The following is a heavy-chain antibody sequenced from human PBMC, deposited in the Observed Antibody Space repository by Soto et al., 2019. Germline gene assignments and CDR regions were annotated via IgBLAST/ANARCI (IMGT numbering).Heavy chain of an antibody. CDR2: IYFTGKT. J-gene: IGHJ5*02. D-gene: IGHD4-4*01. CDR1: GDSIRDGGYY. Sequence: SETLSLTCTVSGDSIRDGGYYWAWIRQRPGQGLEWMGYIYFTGKTNYNPSLENRLTMSVDMSRRQLYLRLTSVTAADTAVYFCAKDPSPQAIPAVTPGWFDPWGQGISVTVSS. V-gene: IGHV4-31*03. CDR3: AKDPSPQAIPAVTPGWFDP.